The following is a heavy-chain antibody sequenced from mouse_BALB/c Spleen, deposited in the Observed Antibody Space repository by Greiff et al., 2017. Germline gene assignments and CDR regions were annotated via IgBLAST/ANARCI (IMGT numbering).Heavy chain of an antibody. CDR2: INSNGGST. CDR1: GFTFSSYG. V-gene: IGHV5-6-3*01. CDR3: ARNYRYDYAMDY. Sequence: DVMLVESGGGLVQPGGSLKLSCAASGFTFSSYGMSWVRQTPDKRLELVATINSNGGSTYYPDSVKGRFTISRDNAKNTLYLQMSSLKSEDTAMYYCARNYRYDYAMDYWGQGTSVTVSS. D-gene: IGHD2-14*01. J-gene: IGHJ4*01.